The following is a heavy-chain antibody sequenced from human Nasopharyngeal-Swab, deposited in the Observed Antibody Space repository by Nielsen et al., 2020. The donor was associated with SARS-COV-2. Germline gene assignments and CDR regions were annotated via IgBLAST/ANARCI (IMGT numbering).Heavy chain of an antibody. D-gene: IGHD4-11*01. Sequence: GESLKISCAASGFTFSDYYMSWIRQAPGKGLEWVSYISSSGSTIYYADSVKGRFTISRDNAKSSLYLQMNSLRAEDTAVYYCARAQLRLQYYGMDVWGQGTTVTVSS. V-gene: IGHV3-11*01. J-gene: IGHJ6*02. CDR1: GFTFSDYY. CDR3: ARAQLRLQYYGMDV. CDR2: ISSSGSTI.